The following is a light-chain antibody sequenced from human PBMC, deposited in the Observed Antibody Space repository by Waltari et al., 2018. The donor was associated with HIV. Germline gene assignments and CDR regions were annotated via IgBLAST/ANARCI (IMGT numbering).Light chain of an antibody. J-gene: IGKJ4*01. Sequence: EVVMTQSPVTLSVSPGERATLSCRASHSISSTLAWYQQKPGQAPRLLIYGASTRATGIPARFSGSGSGTEFTLTISSLQSEDFAVYYCQQYNSWPLTFGGGTKVEIK. CDR2: GAS. CDR1: HSISST. V-gene: IGKV3-15*01. CDR3: QQYNSWPLT.